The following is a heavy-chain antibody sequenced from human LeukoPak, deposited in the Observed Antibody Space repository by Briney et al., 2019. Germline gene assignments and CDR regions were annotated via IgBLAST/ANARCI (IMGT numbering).Heavy chain of an antibody. Sequence: GASVKVSCKASGYTFTDYYMHWVQQAPGKGLEWMGRVDPEDGETIYAEKFQGRVTITADTSTDTAYMELSSLRSEDTATYYCAIGQGVITWGGADVYDVWGQGTTVIVSS. CDR1: GYTFTDYY. CDR3: AIGQGVITWGGADVYDV. V-gene: IGHV1-69-2*01. D-gene: IGHD3-16*01. CDR2: VDPEDGET. J-gene: IGHJ3*01.